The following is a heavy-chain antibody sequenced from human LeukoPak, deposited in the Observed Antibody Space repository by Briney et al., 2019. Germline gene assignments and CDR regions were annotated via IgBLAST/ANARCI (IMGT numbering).Heavy chain of an antibody. Sequence: SVKVSCKASGGTFSSYAISWVRQAPGQGLEWMGRIIPIFGTANYAQKFQGRVTITTDESTSTAYKELSSLRSEDTAVYYCARASGYDWGVDYWGQGTLVTVSS. CDR1: GGTFSSYA. D-gene: IGHD5-12*01. CDR2: IIPIFGTA. CDR3: ARASGYDWGVDY. V-gene: IGHV1-69*05. J-gene: IGHJ4*02.